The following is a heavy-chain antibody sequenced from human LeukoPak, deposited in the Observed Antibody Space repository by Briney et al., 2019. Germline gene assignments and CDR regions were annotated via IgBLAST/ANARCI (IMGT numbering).Heavy chain of an antibody. D-gene: IGHD5-18*01. CDR3: ASATRGYSYGYDPWWY. J-gene: IGHJ4*02. Sequence: PSETLSLTCAVSGYSISSGYYWGWIRPPPGKGLEWIGSIYHSGSTYYNPSLKSRVTISVDTSKNQFSLKLSSVTAADTAVYYCASATRGYSYGYDPWWYWGQGTLVTVSS. CDR2: IYHSGST. CDR1: GYSISSGYY. V-gene: IGHV4-38-2*01.